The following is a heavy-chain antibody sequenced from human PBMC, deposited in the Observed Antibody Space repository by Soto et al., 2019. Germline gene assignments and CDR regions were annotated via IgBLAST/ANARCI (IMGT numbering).Heavy chain of an antibody. CDR2: IYHSGST. D-gene: IGHD3-3*01. Sequence: SETLSLTCAVSGYSISSGYYWGWIRQPPGKGLEWIGSIYHSGSTYYNPSLKSRVTISVDTSKNQFSLKLSSVTAADTAVYYCARDGVLRFLEWLPYYYGMDVWGQGTTVTV. CDR1: GYSISSGYY. J-gene: IGHJ6*02. V-gene: IGHV4-38-2*02. CDR3: ARDGVLRFLEWLPYYYGMDV.